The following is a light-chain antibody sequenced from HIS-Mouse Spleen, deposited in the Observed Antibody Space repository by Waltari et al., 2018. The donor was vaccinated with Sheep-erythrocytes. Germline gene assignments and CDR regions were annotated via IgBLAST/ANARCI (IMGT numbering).Light chain of an antibody. V-gene: IGLV1-47*01. CDR2: RNN. CDR1: SSNIGSNY. J-gene: IGLJ1*01. Sequence: QSVLTQPPSASGTPGQRVTISCSGSSSNIGSNYVYWYKQLPGTAPKLLIYRNNQRTSGVPDRFSGSKSVNPASLTISGVQAEDEAYYYCCSYAGSYKHVFATGTKVTVL. CDR3: CSYAGSYKHV.